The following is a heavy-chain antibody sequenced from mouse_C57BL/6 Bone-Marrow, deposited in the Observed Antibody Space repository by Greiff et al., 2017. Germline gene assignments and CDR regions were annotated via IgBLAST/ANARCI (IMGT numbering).Heavy chain of an antibody. Sequence: EVHLVESGGGLVKPGGSLKLSCAASGFTFSSYAMSWVRQTPEKRLEWVATISDGGSYTYYPDNVKGRFTISRDNAKNNLYLQRSHLKSEDTAMYYCARVYYDYDYWGQGTTLTVSS. D-gene: IGHD2-4*01. CDR2: ISDGGSYT. V-gene: IGHV5-4*01. J-gene: IGHJ2*01. CDR1: GFTFSSYA. CDR3: ARVYYDYDY.